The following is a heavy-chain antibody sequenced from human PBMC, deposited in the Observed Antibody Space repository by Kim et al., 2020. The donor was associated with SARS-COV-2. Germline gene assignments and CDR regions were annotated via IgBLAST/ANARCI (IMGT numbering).Heavy chain of an antibody. Sequence: SETLSLTCSVSGGSISRDYWSWIRQPPGKGLEWIGYFHYSDNTKYNPSLKGRVTISLDASKRQFSLRLSSGTDADTGGYYWSYGSGSYYYVFWGQGNLVT. D-gene: IGHD3-10*01. J-gene: IGHJ4*02. CDR2: FHYSDNT. CDR1: GGSISRDY. CDR3: SYGSGSYYYVF. V-gene: IGHV4-59*01.